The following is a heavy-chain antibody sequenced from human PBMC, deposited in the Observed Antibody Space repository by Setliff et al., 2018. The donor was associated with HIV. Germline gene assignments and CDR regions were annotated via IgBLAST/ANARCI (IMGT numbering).Heavy chain of an antibody. D-gene: IGHD1-26*01. J-gene: IGHJ4*02. Sequence: SETLSLTCTVSGGSISSRGSYYWSWIRQPAGKGLEWIGHIYASGSTNYNPSLKSRVTISVDTSKNQFSLKLSSVTAADTAVYYCARAFSGNYYGGVDYWGQGTLVTVSS. CDR2: IYASGST. CDR3: ARAFSGNYYGGVDY. CDR1: GGSISSRGSYY. V-gene: IGHV4-61*09.